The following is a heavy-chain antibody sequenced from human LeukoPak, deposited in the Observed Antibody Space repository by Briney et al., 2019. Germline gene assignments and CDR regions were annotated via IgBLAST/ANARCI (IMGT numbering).Heavy chain of an antibody. CDR2: IDPSDSYT. Sequence: GESLRISCKGSGYSFTSYWISWVRQMPGKGLEWMGRIDPSDSYTKYSPSFQGRVTLSADKSISTAYLQWSSLKASDTAMYFCARQSDIAAPGDAFDLWGQGTMVTVSS. D-gene: IGHD6-13*01. V-gene: IGHV5-10-1*01. CDR1: GYSFTSYW. J-gene: IGHJ3*01. CDR3: ARQSDIAAPGDAFDL.